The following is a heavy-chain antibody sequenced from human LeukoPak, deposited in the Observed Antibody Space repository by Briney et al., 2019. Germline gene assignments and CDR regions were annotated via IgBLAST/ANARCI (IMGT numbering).Heavy chain of an antibody. J-gene: IGHJ6*03. V-gene: IGHV3-74*01. Sequence: PGGSLRLSCAVSGLTFSSNWMHWVRQAPGKGLVWVSRINSDGSSTSYADSVKGRFTISRDNARNTLYLQMNSLRAEDTAVYYCVRAGGVAIINYYYYMDVWGKGTTVTVSS. CDR1: GLTFSSNW. CDR2: INSDGSST. CDR3: VRAGGVAIINYYYYMDV. D-gene: IGHD3-3*01.